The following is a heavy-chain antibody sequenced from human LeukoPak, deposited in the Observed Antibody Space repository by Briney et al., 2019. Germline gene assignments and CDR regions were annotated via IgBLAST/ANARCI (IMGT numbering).Heavy chain of an antibody. Sequence: PGGSLRLSCAASGFTFNNYAMSWVRQDPKKGLEWVSEISGSGGSTHYADSVKGRFTISRDNSKNTLYLQMNSLRAEDTAAYYCAKIGGGSTIYYFDYWGQGTQVTVSS. CDR2: ISGSGGST. J-gene: IGHJ4*02. D-gene: IGHD6-13*01. CDR3: AKIGGGSTIYYFDY. CDR1: GFTFNNYA. V-gene: IGHV3-23*01.